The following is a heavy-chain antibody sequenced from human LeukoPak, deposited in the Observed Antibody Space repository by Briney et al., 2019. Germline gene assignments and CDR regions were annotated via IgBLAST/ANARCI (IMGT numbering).Heavy chain of an antibody. V-gene: IGHV4-4*07. CDR3: AREARGGSTYFDN. J-gene: IGHJ4*02. CDR2: IYSSGTT. CDR1: GGSISGYF. D-gene: IGHD1-26*01. Sequence: SETLSLSCTVSGGSISGYFWAWIRRPAGKGLEWIGCIYSSGTTNYNLSLKSRVTMSVDSSKNQFSLRLTSVTAADTAVYYCAREARGGSTYFDNWGQGTLVTVSS.